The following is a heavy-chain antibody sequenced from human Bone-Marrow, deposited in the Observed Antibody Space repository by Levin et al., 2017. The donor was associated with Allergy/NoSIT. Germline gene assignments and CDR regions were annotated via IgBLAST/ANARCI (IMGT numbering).Heavy chain of an antibody. Sequence: KISCTASGDTFSSNSISWVRQAPGQGLEWMGGLIPIFGTPNYAQKFQDRLTITADTSMTTAFMELSSLRLEDTAVYYCARDLGYLGPLNWCDSWGQGTVVIVSS. V-gene: IGHV1-69*06. D-gene: IGHD2-2*03. CDR1: GDTFSSNS. CDR3: ARDLGYLGPLNWCDS. J-gene: IGHJ5*01. CDR2: LIPIFGTP.